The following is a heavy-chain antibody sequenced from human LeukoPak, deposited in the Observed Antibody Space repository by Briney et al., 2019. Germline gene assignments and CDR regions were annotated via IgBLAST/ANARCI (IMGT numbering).Heavy chain of an antibody. CDR1: GGSISGSSYY. J-gene: IGHJ6*03. Sequence: SETLSLTCTVSGGSISGSSYYWGWIRQPPGKGLEWIGNIYYSGSTYYNPSLKSRVTISADTSKNQFSLKLSAVTAADTAVYYCASVRRGFGESSKYYSYYYMDVWGNGTTVTISS. D-gene: IGHD3-10*01. V-gene: IGHV4-39*01. CDR3: ASVRRGFGESSKYYSYYYMDV. CDR2: IYYSGST.